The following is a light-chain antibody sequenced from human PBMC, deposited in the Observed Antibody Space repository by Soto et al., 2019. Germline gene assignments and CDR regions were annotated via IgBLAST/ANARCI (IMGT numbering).Light chain of an antibody. CDR3: SSYAGSNNFVV. CDR2: EVS. V-gene: IGLV2-8*01. CDR1: SSDVGGYNY. Sequence: QSALTQPPSVSGSPGQSVTISCTGTSSDVGGYNYVSWYQHHPGKAPKLMIYEVSKRPSGVPDRFSGSKSGNTASLTVSRLQAEDEADYYCSSYAGSNNFVVFGGGTKVTVL. J-gene: IGLJ2*01.